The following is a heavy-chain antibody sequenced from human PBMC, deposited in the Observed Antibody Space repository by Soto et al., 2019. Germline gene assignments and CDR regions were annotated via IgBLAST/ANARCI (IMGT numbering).Heavy chain of an antibody. CDR3: AKERSSGWSLDY. CDR1: GFTFSSYG. V-gene: IGHV3-23*01. Sequence: GGSLRLSCAASGFTFSSYGMHWVRQAPGKGLEWVSGISGSGDSTYYADSVKGRFTVSRDNSKNTLYLQMNSLRAEDTAVFYCAKERSSGWSLDYWGQGTLVTVSS. J-gene: IGHJ4*02. CDR2: ISGSGDST. D-gene: IGHD6-19*01.